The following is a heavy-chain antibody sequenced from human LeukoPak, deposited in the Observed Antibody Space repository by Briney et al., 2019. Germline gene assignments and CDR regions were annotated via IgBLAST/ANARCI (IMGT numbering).Heavy chain of an antibody. CDR3: ARVPNQQLSAYYYGSGSYYNWFDP. CDR2: INPNSGGT. V-gene: IGHV1-2*02. J-gene: IGHJ5*02. D-gene: IGHD3-10*01. CDR1: GYTFTGYY. Sequence: ASVKVSCKASGYTFTGYYMHWVRQAPGQGLEWMGWINPNSGGTNYAQKFQGRVTMTRDTSISTAYMELSRLRSDDTAVYYCARVPNQQLSAYYYGSGSYYNWFDPWGQGTLVTVSS.